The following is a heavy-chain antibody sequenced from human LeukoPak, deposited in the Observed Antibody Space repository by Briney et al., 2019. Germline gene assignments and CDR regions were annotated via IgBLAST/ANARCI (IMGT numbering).Heavy chain of an antibody. Sequence: GGSLRLSCAASGFIFSSYPMSWVRQAPGKGLEWVSAISGTDENTYYADSVKGRFSISRGNSRNTVHLQMNSLRPEDTAVYYCANQRGGFWGQGTLVTVSS. CDR2: ISGTDENT. V-gene: IGHV3-23*01. CDR3: ANQRGGF. CDR1: GFIFSSYP. J-gene: IGHJ4*02. D-gene: IGHD3-10*01.